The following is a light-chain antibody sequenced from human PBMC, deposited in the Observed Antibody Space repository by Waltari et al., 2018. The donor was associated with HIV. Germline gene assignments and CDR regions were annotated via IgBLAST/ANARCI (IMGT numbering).Light chain of an antibody. CDR3: QSYDSSLSGFV. Sequence: HSVLTQPPSVSGAPGQRVTISCTGSSSTIGAGYDVHWYQHLPGTSPKLLIYGNTNRPSGVPDRFSGSKSGTSASLAITGLQAEDEADYYCQSYDSSLSGFVFGTGTKVTVL. V-gene: IGLV1-40*01. J-gene: IGLJ1*01. CDR1: SSTIGAGYD. CDR2: GNT.